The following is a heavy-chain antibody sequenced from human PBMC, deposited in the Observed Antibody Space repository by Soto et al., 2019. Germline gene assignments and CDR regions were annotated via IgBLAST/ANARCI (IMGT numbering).Heavy chain of an antibody. CDR2: IFHSGST. V-gene: IGHV4-30-4*01. CDR1: GGSINSGDYY. Sequence: KLSETLSLTCTVSGGSINSGDYYWTWVRQPPGKGLEWIGNIFHSGSTYYTPSLQSRVTISLDTSKNHFSLKLSSVTPADTAVYYCARDRYYGSGTYYNFYSGMDVWGQGTTVTVSS. D-gene: IGHD3-10*01. CDR3: ARDRYYGSGTYYNFYSGMDV. J-gene: IGHJ6*02.